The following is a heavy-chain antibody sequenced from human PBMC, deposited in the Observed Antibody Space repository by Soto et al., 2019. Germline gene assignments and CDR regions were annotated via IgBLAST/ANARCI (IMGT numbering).Heavy chain of an antibody. CDR2: TYHLSKGYD. V-gene: IGHV6-1*01. D-gene: IGHD5-12*01. Sequence: SPTRAVTCDISGDSVASTSAAWNWIRQSPSRGIERLGRTYHLSKGYDDDAVSVKGRIIILADRPKNQVSLQLNSVTPEDTAIYYCASWVFGPSSGYYNFFDHWGQGSLVTVSS. CDR1: GDSVASTSAA. CDR3: ASWVFGPSSGYYNFFDH. J-gene: IGHJ5*02.